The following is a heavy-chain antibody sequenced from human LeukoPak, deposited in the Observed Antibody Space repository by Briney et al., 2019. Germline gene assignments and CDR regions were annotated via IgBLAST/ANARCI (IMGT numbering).Heavy chain of an antibody. CDR2: ISYDGSNK. CDR3: ARVINYVWGSYRPFDI. J-gene: IGHJ3*02. V-gene: IGHV3-30-3*01. CDR1: GFTFSSYA. D-gene: IGHD3-16*02. Sequence: GGSLRLSCAASGFTFSSYAMHWVRQAPGKGLEWVAVISYDGSNKYYADSVKGRFTISRDNSKNTLYLQMNSLRAEDTAVYYCARVINYVWGSYRPFDIWGQGTMVTVSS.